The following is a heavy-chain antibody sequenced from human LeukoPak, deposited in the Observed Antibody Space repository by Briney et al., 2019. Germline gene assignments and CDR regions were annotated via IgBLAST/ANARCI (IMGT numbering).Heavy chain of an antibody. CDR1: GGSITSYY. CDR3: ASRTKLRYFDWLLPTGDY. CDR2: IYYSGST. Sequence: SETLSLTCTVSGGSITSYYWSWIRQPPGKGLEWIGYIYYSGSTNYNPSLKSRVTISVDTSKNQFSLKLSSVTAADTAVYYCASRTKLRYFDWLLPTGDYWGQGTLVTVSS. D-gene: IGHD3-9*01. J-gene: IGHJ4*02. V-gene: IGHV4-59*12.